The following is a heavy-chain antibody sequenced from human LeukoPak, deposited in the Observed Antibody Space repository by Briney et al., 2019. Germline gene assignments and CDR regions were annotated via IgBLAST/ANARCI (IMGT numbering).Heavy chain of an antibody. CDR1: GFTFSSYA. D-gene: IGHD3-22*01. V-gene: IGHV3-30-3*01. CDR3: ARYPYQSYYFDY. J-gene: IGHJ4*02. Sequence: SGGSLRLSCAASGFTFSSYAMHWVRQAPGKGLEWVAVISYDGSNKYYADSVKGRFTISRDNSKNTLYLQMNSLRAEDTAVYYCARYPYQSYYFDYWGQGTLVTVSS. CDR2: ISYDGSNK.